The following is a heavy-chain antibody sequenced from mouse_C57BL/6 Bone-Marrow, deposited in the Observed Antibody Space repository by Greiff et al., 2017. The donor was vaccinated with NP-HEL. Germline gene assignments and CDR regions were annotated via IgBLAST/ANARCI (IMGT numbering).Heavy chain of an antibody. CDR2: ISDGGSYT. CDR3: ARDDYGG. CDR1: GFTISSYA. J-gene: IGHJ1*03. Sequence: EVQLVESGGGLVKPGGSLKLSCAASGFTISSYAMSWVRQTPEKRLEWVATISDGGSYTYYPDNVKGRFTISRDNAKNNLYLQMSHLKSEDTAMYYCARDDYGGWGTGTTVTVSS. V-gene: IGHV5-4*01.